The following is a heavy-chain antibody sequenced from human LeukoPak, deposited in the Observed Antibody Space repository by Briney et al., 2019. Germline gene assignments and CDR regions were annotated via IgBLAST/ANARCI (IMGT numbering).Heavy chain of an antibody. CDR3: ARLPMVRGVITDRYFDY. Sequence: SETLSLTCTVSGGSISSSSYYWGWIRQPPGKGLERLGYIYYSGSSNYNPSLKSRVTISVDTSKNQFSLKLSSVTAADTAVYYCARLPMVRGVITDRYFDYWGQGTLVTVSS. V-gene: IGHV4-61*05. CDR2: IYYSGSS. CDR1: GGSISSSSYY. J-gene: IGHJ4*02. D-gene: IGHD3-10*01.